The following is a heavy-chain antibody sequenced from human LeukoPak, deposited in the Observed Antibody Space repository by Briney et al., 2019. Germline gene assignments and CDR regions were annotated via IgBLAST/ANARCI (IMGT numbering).Heavy chain of an antibody. CDR3: ARVAHEVAAGTEDY. CDR1: GGSFSGYY. J-gene: IGHJ4*02. V-gene: IGHV4-34*01. CDR2: INHSGST. D-gene: IGHD6-13*01. Sequence: SETLSLTCAVYGGSFSGYYWSWIRQPPGKGLEWIGEINHSGSTNYNPSLKSRVTISVDKSKNQFSLKLSSVTAADTAVYYCARVAHEVAAGTEDYWGQGTLVTVSS.